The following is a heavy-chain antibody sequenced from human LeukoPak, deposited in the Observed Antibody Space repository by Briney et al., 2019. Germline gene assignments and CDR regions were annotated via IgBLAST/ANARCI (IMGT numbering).Heavy chain of an antibody. CDR3: ARSRDGYNFAFDY. Sequence: GWSPRLSCTTSGFTFGDYALSWVRQAPGKGRDGVGFMRSGEAPQYAASVSGRFIISRDDSNRVAHLQMSSLKTEDTALYYCARSRDGYNFAFDYWGRGTLVTVSS. V-gene: IGHV3-49*04. CDR1: GFTFGDYA. J-gene: IGHJ4*02. CDR2: MRSGEAP. D-gene: IGHD5-24*01.